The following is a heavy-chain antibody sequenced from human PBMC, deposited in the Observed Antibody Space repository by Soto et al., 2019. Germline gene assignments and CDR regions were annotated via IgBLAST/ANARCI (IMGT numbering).Heavy chain of an antibody. CDR3: AKKPNGFDS. J-gene: IGHJ5*01. V-gene: IGHV3-23*01. Sequence: EVQLLESGGGLVQPGGSLRLSCAASGLTFSRHAMAWVHQAPGKGLEWVSSISESSSSTYYADSVKGRFTISKDNSKNMLYLQMNSLRAEDTAVYYCAKKPNGFDSWGQGILVTVSS. CDR2: ISESSSST. CDR1: GLTFSRHA.